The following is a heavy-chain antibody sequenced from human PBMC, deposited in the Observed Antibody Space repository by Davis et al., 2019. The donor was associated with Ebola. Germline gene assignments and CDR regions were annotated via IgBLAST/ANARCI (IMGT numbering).Heavy chain of an antibody. Sequence: GESLKISCAASGFTFRSYWMSWVRQAPGKGLEWVAVISYDGSNKYYADSLKGRFTISRDNSKNTLYLQMNSLRAEDTALYYCAKGGDYVSDYYYGMDVWGQGTTVTVSS. V-gene: IGHV3-30*18. CDR2: ISYDGSNK. CDR1: GFTFRSYW. CDR3: AKGGDYVSDYYYGMDV. D-gene: IGHD4-17*01. J-gene: IGHJ6*02.